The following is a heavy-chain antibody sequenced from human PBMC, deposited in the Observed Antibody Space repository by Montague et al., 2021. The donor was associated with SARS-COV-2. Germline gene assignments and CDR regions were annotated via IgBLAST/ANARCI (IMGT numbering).Heavy chain of an antibody. D-gene: IGHD1-1*01. CDR2: IWYAVIHK. J-gene: IGHJ5*02. CDR1: GFTFSYYG. V-gene: IGHV3-33*06. Sequence: SLRLSCAASGFTFSYYGMVWVRQAPGKGLEWVAVIWYAVIHKNYADSVKGRFTVSRDNCKNTLYLEMNSLRAEDTAVYYCAKPHSGNDVPAWGPGTLVTVSS. CDR3: AKPHSGNDVPA.